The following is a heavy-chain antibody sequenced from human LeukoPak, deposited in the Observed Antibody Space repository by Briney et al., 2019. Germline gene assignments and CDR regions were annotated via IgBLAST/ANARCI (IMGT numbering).Heavy chain of an antibody. V-gene: IGHV1-46*01. Sequence: ASVKVSCKASGYTFTSYYMHWVRQAPGQGLEWMGIINPSGGSTSYAQKFQGRVTMTRDTSTSTVYMELSSLRSEDTAVYYCARGGGYSSEFVRTNNDWFDPWGQGTLVTVSS. D-gene: IGHD6-19*01. J-gene: IGHJ5*02. CDR2: INPSGGST. CDR3: ARGGGYSSEFVRTNNDWFDP. CDR1: GYTFTSYY.